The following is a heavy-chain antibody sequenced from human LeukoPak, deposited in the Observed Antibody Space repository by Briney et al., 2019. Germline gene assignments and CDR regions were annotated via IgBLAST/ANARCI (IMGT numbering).Heavy chain of an antibody. Sequence: PGGSLRLSCAASGFTFSSYAMSWVRQAPGKGLEWVSAISGSGGSTYYADSVKGRFTISRDNSKNTLYLQMNSLRAEDTAVYYCAKHSSGWSGSYGFDYWGQGTLVTVSS. CDR1: GFTFSSYA. CDR3: AKHSSGWSGSYGFDY. V-gene: IGHV3-23*01. D-gene: IGHD6-19*01. CDR2: ISGSGGST. J-gene: IGHJ4*02.